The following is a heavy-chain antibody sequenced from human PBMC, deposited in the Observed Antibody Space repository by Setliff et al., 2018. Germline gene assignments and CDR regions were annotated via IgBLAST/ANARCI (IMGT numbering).Heavy chain of an antibody. J-gene: IGHJ4*02. Sequence: GGSLRLSCAASTFTFSKYAVTWVRQAPGKGLEWVASIKPDGSEKYYADAMRGRFTISRDNSKNSLYLQAKGLRAEDTAVYYCVKDGVGPTYTYFFDYWGQGSQVTVSS. CDR3: VKDGVGPTYTYFFDY. CDR2: IKPDGSEK. CDR1: TFTFSKYA. D-gene: IGHD1-26*01. V-gene: IGHV3-7*03.